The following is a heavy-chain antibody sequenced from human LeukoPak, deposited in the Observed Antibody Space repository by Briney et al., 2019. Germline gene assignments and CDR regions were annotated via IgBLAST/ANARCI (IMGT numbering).Heavy chain of an antibody. D-gene: IGHD5-18*01. V-gene: IGHV4-61*05. J-gene: IGHJ4*02. CDR1: GGSISSSSYY. CDR2: IYYSGST. CDR3: ARVGGYSHKD. Sequence: SETLSLTCTVSGGSISSSSYYWGWIRHPPGKGLEWIGYIYYSGSTNYNPSLKSRVTISVDTSKNQFSLKLTSVTAADTAVYYCARVGGYSHKDWGQGNLVTVSS.